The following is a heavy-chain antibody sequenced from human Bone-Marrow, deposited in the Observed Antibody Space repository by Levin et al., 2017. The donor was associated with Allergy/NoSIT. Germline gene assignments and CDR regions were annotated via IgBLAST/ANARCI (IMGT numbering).Heavy chain of an antibody. CDR3: ARYGSGSDLKDPFDY. CDR1: GFKFSDYW. D-gene: IGHD3-10*01. V-gene: IGHV3-74*01. J-gene: IGHJ4*02. CDR2: SNQDGSNT. Sequence: QAGGSLRLSCAASGFKFSDYWMHWVRQAPGKGLVWLSASNQDGSNTFSADSVKGRFTISRDNAKNTLYLQMNSLRVEDTAVYYCARYGSGSDLKDPFDYWGQGALVTVSS.